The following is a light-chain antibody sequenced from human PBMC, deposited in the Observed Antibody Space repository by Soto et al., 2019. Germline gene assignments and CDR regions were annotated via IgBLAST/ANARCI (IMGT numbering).Light chain of an antibody. V-gene: IGKV3-15*01. CDR1: QSVSSN. CDR2: GAS. J-gene: IGKJ1*01. Sequence: EIVMTQSPATLSVSPGERATLSCRASQSVSSNLAWYQQKPGQAPRLLIYGASTRATGIPARFSGSGSGTEFTLTISSLQSEDFAVYYWRQHTNWPPETCGQGTKVEIK. CDR3: RQHTNWPPET.